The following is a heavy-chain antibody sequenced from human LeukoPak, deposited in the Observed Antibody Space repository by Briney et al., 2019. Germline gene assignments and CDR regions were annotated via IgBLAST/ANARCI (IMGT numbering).Heavy chain of an antibody. D-gene: IGHD3-10*01. CDR3: ARHDSHGSGSAQYYFDY. J-gene: IGHJ4*02. Sequence: PSETLSLTCTVSGGSISSGSYYWSWIRQPAGKGLEWIGRIYTSGSTNYNPSLKSRVTISVDTSKNQFSLKLSSVTAADTAVYYCARHDSHGSGSAQYYFDYWGQGTLVTVSS. CDR2: IYTSGST. V-gene: IGHV4-61*02. CDR1: GGSISSGSYY.